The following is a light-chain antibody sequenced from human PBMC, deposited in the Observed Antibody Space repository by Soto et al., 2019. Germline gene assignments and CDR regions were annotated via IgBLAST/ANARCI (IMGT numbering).Light chain of an antibody. CDR2: SNN. V-gene: IGLV1-44*01. CDR3: AAWHDSLNALV. Sequence: QSVLTQPPSASGTPGHTVTISCSGSSSNIGRNTVNWYQQLPGTAPKLLIYSNNKRPSGVPDRFSGSKSGTSASLAISGLQSEDEADYYCAAWHDSLNALVFCGGTKVTVL. J-gene: IGLJ2*01. CDR1: SSNIGRNT.